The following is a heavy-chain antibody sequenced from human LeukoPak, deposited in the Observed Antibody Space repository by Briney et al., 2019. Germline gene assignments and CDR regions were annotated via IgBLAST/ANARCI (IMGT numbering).Heavy chain of an antibody. CDR3: ARYFDTSGYPYYVDY. D-gene: IGHD3-22*01. CDR2: ISRRSDDI. CDR1: GFTYSTYC. J-gene: IGHJ4*02. Sequence: GGSLRLSCAASGFTYSTYCMSWVRQAPGKGLEWVSFISRRSDDINYADFVKGRFTISRDNAKNSLYLQMTSLRAEDTAVYYCARYFDTSGYPYYVDYWGRGALVTVSS. V-gene: IGHV3-21*05.